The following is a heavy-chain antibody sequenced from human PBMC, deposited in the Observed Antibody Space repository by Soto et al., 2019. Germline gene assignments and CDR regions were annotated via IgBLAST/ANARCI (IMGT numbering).Heavy chain of an antibody. J-gene: IGHJ4*02. CDR1: GGSISSGGYY. CDR3: ARVQMVRGVMTS. D-gene: IGHD3-10*01. Sequence: PSETLSLTCTVSGGSISSGGYYWSWIRQHPGKGLEWIGYIYYSGSTYYNPSLKSRVTISVDTSKNQFSLKLSSVTAADTAVYYCARVQMVRGVMTSWGQGTLVTVPQ. V-gene: IGHV4-31*03. CDR2: IYYSGST.